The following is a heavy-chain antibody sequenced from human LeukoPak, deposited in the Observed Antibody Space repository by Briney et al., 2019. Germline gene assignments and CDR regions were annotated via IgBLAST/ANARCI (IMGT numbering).Heavy chain of an antibody. D-gene: IGHD5-12*01. V-gene: IGHV4-61*02. CDR3: ARLRLPATLGASDI. J-gene: IGHJ3*02. Sequence: SETLSLTCNVSGASIRSGRFHWSWIRQPAGKGLQWIGRINLSGNIDYNPSLWGRLALSLDTSNNQFSLKLTSMTAADTAMYYCARLRLPATLGASDIWGQGTMVTVSS. CDR1: GASIRSGRFH. CDR2: INLSGNI.